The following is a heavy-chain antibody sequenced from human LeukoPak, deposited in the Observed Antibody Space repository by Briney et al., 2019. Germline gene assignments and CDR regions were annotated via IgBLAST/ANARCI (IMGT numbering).Heavy chain of an antibody. Sequence: GGSLRLSCAASGFTFSDYYMSWIRQAPGKGLEWVSYISSGGRTIYYADSVKGRFTMSRDNAKNSLYLQMNSLRGEDTALYYCARGGLIQRHAFDIWGQGTMVTVSS. J-gene: IGHJ3*02. D-gene: IGHD1-1*01. CDR1: GFTFSDYY. CDR3: ARGGLIQRHAFDI. CDR2: ISSGGRTI. V-gene: IGHV3-11*01.